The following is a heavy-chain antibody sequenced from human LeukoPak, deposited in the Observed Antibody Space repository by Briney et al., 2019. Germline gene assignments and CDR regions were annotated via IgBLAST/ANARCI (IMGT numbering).Heavy chain of an antibody. Sequence: GGSLRLSCAASGFTFSSYEMHWVRQAPGKGLEWVSAISETGGTIHYADSVRGRFIISRDNSKNTLYLQMNSLRAEDTAVYYCAREMTIITYSFDSWGQGTLVTVSS. D-gene: IGHD5-24*01. J-gene: IGHJ4*02. CDR2: ISETGGTI. CDR3: AREMTIITYSFDS. CDR1: GFTFSSYE. V-gene: IGHV3-23*01.